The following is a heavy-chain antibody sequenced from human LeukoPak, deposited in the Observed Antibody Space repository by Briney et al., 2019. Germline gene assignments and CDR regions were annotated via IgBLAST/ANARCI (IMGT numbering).Heavy chain of an antibody. CDR1: GYTFTGYY. D-gene: IGHD3-10*01. Sequence: VASVKVSCKASGYTFTGYYMHWVRQAPGQGPEWMGWISPSSGDTNYAQKFQGRVTMTRDTSISTAYMELSRLRSDDTAVYYCARDPAETTLRRVTLVDYWGQGTLVTVSS. V-gene: IGHV1-2*02. J-gene: IGHJ4*02. CDR2: ISPSSGDT. CDR3: ARDPAETTLRRVTLVDY.